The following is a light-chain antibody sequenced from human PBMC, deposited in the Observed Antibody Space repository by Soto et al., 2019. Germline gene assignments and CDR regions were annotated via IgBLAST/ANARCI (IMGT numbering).Light chain of an antibody. CDR1: EVERKY. Sequence: SYELPQAPSLSVSPGQTARITCSGHEVERKYTSWYQQKPGQSPLMVMYQDDKRPSGIPARFIGSSSGNTATLTITVTQPVDEAEYFCQVWDIDIAVFGSGTKLTVL. J-gene: IGLJ1*01. CDR3: QVWDIDIAV. V-gene: IGLV3-1*01. CDR2: QDD.